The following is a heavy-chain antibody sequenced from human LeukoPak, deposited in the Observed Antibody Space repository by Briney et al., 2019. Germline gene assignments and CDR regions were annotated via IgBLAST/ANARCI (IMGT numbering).Heavy chain of an antibody. D-gene: IGHD5-12*01. J-gene: IGHJ4*02. Sequence: PSETLSLTCTVSGGSISSYYWSWIRQPPGKGLEWIGYIYYSGSTNYNPSLKSRVTISVDTSKNQFSLKLSSVTAADTAVYYCARDGGPRFSGGGYDSVGFDYWGQGTLVTVSS. V-gene: IGHV4-59*12. CDR3: ARDGGPRFSGGGYDSVGFDY. CDR2: IYYSGST. CDR1: GGSISSYY.